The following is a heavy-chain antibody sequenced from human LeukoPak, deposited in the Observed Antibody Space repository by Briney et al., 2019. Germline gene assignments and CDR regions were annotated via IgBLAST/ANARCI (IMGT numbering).Heavy chain of an antibody. D-gene: IGHD1-26*01. CDR3: ARASGSRIVYAFDI. CDR1: GYTFTGYY. V-gene: IGHV1-2*02. Sequence: ASVKVSCKASGYTFTGYYMHWVRQAPGQGLEWMGWINPNSGGTNYAQKFQGRVTMARDTSISTAYMELSRLRPDDTAVYYCARASGSRIVYAFDIWGQGTMVTVSS. CDR2: INPNSGGT. J-gene: IGHJ3*02.